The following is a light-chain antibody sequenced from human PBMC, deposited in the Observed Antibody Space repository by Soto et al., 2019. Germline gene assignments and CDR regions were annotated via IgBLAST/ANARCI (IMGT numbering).Light chain of an antibody. CDR1: SSDVGGYNY. CDR3: SSYTTSSTVV. V-gene: IGLV2-14*01. CDR2: EVV. J-gene: IGLJ2*01. Sequence: QSALTQPASVSGSPGQSITISCTGTSSDVGGYNYVSWYQQHPGKAPKLMIYEVVNRPSGVSIRFSGSNSGSTASLTISGLQAEDEADYYCSSYTTSSTVVFGGGTKLTVL.